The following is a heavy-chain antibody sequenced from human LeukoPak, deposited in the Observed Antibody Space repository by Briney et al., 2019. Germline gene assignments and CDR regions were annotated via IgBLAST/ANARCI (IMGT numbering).Heavy chain of an antibody. CDR1: GYSISSGYY. Sequence: SETLSLTCTVSGYSISSGYYWDWIRQPPGKGLEWIGSIYHSGSPYYNSSLKSRVTISVDTSKNQFSLKLSSVTAADTAVYYCAREGRYCGGGRCSYMDVWGKGTTVTVSS. CDR2: IYHSGSP. V-gene: IGHV4-38-2*02. D-gene: IGHD2-15*01. CDR3: AREGRYCGGGRCSYMDV. J-gene: IGHJ6*03.